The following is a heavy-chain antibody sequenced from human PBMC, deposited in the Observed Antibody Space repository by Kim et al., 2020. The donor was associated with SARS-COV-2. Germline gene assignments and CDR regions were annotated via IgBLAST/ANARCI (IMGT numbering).Heavy chain of an antibody. V-gene: IGHV3-66*01. CDR3: ARGWLAAPWDYYYYMDV. CDR1: GFTVSSNY. D-gene: IGHD3-22*01. J-gene: IGHJ6*03. CDR2: IYSGGST. Sequence: GGSLRLSCAASGFTVSSNYMSWVRQAPGKGLEWVSVIYSGGSTYYADSVKGRFTISRDNSKNTLYLQMNSLRAEDTAVYYCARGWLAAPWDYYYYMDVWGKGTTGTVSS.